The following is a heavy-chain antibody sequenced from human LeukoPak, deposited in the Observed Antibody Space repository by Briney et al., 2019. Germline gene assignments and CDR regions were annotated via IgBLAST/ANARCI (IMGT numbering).Heavy chain of an antibody. V-gene: IGHV1-69*13. CDR3: ARDSSPVVFPTTVTTRRDAVDN. CDR2: IIPIFGTA. Sequence: SVKVSCKASGGTFSSYAISWVRQAPGQGLEWMGGIIPIFGTANYAQKFQGRVTITADESTSTAYMELSSLRSEDTAVYYCARDSSPVVFPTTVTTRRDAVDNWGQGTMVT. CDR1: GGTFSSYA. D-gene: IGHD4-17*01. J-gene: IGHJ3*02.